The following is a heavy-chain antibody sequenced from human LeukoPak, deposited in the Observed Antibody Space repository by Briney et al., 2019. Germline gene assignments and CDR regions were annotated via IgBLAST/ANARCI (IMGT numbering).Heavy chain of an antibody. CDR3: ARGYDFWSGKGV. V-gene: IGHV1-2*06. Sequence: ASVKVSCKASGYTFTGYYMHWVRQAPGQGLEWMGRINPNSGGTNYAQKFQGRVTMTRDTSISTAYMELSRLSSDDTAVYYCARGYDFWSGKGVWGQGTLVTVSS. CDR2: INPNSGGT. J-gene: IGHJ4*02. CDR1: GYTFTGYY. D-gene: IGHD3-3*01.